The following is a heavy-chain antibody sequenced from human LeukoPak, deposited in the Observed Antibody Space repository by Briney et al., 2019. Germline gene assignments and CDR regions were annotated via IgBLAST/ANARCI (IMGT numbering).Heavy chain of an antibody. V-gene: IGHV1-18*01. D-gene: IGHD3-22*01. Sequence: ASVKVSCKASGYTFNSYAFSWVRQAPGQGLEWVGWISNYNGDTRYAQKFQGRVTMTTDTSTKTSHMELRNLGSDDTAVYYCARALYSDSSGYYPGLDHWGQGTLVTVSS. CDR2: ISNYNGDT. CDR1: GYTFNSYA. CDR3: ARALYSDSSGYYPGLDH. J-gene: IGHJ4*02.